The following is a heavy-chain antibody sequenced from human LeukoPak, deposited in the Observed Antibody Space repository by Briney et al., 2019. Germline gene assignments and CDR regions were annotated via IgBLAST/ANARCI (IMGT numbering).Heavy chain of an antibody. Sequence: SVKVSCKASGYTFTSYDINWVRQATGQGLEWMGRIIPILGIANYAQKFQGRVTITADKSTSTAYMELSSLRSEDTAVYYCARDSSSKSGPSYYYYGMDVWGQGTTVTVSS. D-gene: IGHD6-13*01. J-gene: IGHJ6*02. CDR3: ARDSSSKSGPSYYYYGMDV. CDR1: GYTFTSYD. V-gene: IGHV1-69*04. CDR2: IIPILGIA.